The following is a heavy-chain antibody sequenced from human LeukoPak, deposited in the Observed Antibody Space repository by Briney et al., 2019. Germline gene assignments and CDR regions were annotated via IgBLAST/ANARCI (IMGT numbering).Heavy chain of an antibody. Sequence: PSETLSFTCTVCGGSISDYYWSWIRQPLGKGLEWIVYIFSSGSTIYNPSLRSRVTISVDTSKNQFSLKLSSVTAADTAVYYCARVISGEAYYYYMDVWGKGTTVTISS. CDR2: IFSSGST. CDR3: ARVISGEAYYYYMDV. J-gene: IGHJ6*03. V-gene: IGHV4-59*01. D-gene: IGHD1-26*01. CDR1: GGSISDYY.